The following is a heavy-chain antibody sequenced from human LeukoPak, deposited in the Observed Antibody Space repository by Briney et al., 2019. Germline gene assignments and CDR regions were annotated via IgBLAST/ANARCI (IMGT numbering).Heavy chain of an antibody. D-gene: IGHD3-22*01. V-gene: IGHV3-30*03. CDR1: GFTFSSYG. J-gene: IGHJ4*02. CDR2: ISYDGSNK. CDR3: ARDPLRIYDERDY. Sequence: GRSLRLSCAASGFTFSSYGMHWVRQTPGKGLEWVAVISYDGSNKYYADSVKGRFTISRDNSKNTLYLQMNSLRAEDTAVYYCARDPLRIYDERDYWGQGTLVTVSS.